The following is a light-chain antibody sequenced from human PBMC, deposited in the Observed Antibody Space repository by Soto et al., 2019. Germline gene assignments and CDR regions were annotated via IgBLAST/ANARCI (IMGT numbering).Light chain of an antibody. J-gene: IGLJ2*01. CDR3: AAWDDRLNGFVV. Sequence: QSVLTQPPSASGTPGQRVTISCSGSSSNIGSNTVNWYQQLPGTAPKLLIYSNNQRPSGVPDRFSGSKSGTSASLGISGLQSEDEADYYCAAWDDRLNGFVVFGGGTKLTVL. CDR1: SSNIGSNT. CDR2: SNN. V-gene: IGLV1-44*01.